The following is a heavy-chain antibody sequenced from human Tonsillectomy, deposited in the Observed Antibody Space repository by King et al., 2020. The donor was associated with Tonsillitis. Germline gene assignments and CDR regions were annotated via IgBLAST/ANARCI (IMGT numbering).Heavy chain of an antibody. J-gene: IGHJ4*02. V-gene: IGHV1-69*15. Sequence: FQLVQSGAEVKKPGSSVKVSCKAYGGTLSSFAISWVRQAPGQGLEWLGTIIPMFDTTNYAQKFQGRVTITADESTSTAYMDLSSLASDDTAVYYCAREDVAGGDYWGQGTLVTVSS. CDR3: AREDVAGGDY. D-gene: IGHD5-12*01. CDR2: IIPMFDTT. CDR1: GGTLSSFA.